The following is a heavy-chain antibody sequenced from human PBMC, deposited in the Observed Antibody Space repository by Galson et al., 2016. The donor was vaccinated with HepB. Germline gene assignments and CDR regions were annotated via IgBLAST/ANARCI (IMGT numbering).Heavy chain of an antibody. CDR1: GGSISSSSFF. V-gene: IGHV4-39*01. J-gene: IGHJ4*02. D-gene: IGHD3-22*01. CDR2: IYYSGST. CDR3: ARPSYDSSGYYLRY. Sequence: SETLSPTCTVSGGSISSSSFFWGWIRQPPGKGLEWIGSIYYSGSTYYNPSLKSRVTMSVNTSKNQFSLKLNSVTAADTAVYYCARPSYDSSGYYLRYWGQGTLVTVSS.